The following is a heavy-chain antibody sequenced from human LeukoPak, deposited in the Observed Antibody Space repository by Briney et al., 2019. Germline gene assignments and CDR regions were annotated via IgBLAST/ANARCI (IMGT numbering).Heavy chain of an antibody. Sequence: PGGSLRLSCAASGFTFSSYAMHWVRQAPGKGLEWVAVISYDGSNKYYADSVKGRFTISRDNSKNTLYLQMNSLRAEDTAVYYCARNRGEYSYAYDYWGQGTLVTVSS. J-gene: IGHJ4*02. CDR2: ISYDGSNK. V-gene: IGHV3-30-3*01. CDR3: ARNRGEYSYAYDY. CDR1: GFTFSSYA. D-gene: IGHD5-18*01.